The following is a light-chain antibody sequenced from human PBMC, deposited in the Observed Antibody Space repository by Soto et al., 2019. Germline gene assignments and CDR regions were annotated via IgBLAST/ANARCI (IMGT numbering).Light chain of an antibody. CDR2: GAS. J-gene: IGKJ2*01. CDR3: QQTSSFPHT. V-gene: IGKV1-12*01. CDR1: QGISSW. Sequence: DIQVTQSPSSVSASVGHTVTILCRASQGISSWLAWYQQKLGKAPKLLISGASNLQSGVPSRFSGSGSGTDYALTSSGLQHEDFATYYCQQTSSFPHTFVQGTKLEI.